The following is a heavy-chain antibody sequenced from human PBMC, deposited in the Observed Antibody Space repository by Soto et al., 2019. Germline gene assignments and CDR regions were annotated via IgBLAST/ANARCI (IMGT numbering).Heavy chain of an antibody. CDR1: GGSISSSNW. J-gene: IGHJ6*02. V-gene: IGHV4-4*02. Sequence: PSETLSLTCAVSGGSISSSNWWSWVRQPPGKGLEWIGEIYHSGSTNYNPSLKSRVTISVDKSKNQFSLKLSSVTATDTAVYYCASLGMLVRRWYYYYGMDVWGQGTTVTVSS. CDR2: IYHSGST. D-gene: IGHD6-13*01. CDR3: ASLGMLVRRWYYYYGMDV.